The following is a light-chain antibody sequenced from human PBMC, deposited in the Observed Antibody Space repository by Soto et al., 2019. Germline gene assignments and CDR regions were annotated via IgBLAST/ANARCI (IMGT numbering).Light chain of an antibody. J-gene: IGKJ1*01. V-gene: IGKV1-5*01. CDR2: DAS. Sequence: DIQMTQSPSTLSASVGDRVTITCRASQSISSWLAWYQQKPGKAPNLLIYDASSLESGFPPRFSGSGSGTEFTLTISSLQPDDFATYYCQQYEGFSRTFGQGTKVEIK. CDR3: QQYEGFSRT. CDR1: QSISSW.